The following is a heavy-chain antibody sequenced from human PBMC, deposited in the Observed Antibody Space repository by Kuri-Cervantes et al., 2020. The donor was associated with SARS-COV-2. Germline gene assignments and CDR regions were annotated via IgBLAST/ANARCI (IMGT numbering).Heavy chain of an antibody. CDR2: ISSSGSTI. CDR1: GFTFSSYE. J-gene: IGHJ4*02. V-gene: IGHV3-48*03. Sequence: GESLKISCAASGFTFSSYEMNWVRQAPGKGLEWVSYISSSGSTIYYADSVKGRFTISRDNAKNSLYLQMNSLRAEDTAVYYCARARSRDGYNFVDYWGQGTLVTVSS. D-gene: IGHD5-24*01. CDR3: ARARSRDGYNFVDY.